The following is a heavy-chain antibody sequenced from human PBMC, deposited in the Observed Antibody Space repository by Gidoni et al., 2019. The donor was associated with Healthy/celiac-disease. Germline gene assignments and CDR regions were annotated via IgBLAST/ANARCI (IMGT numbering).Heavy chain of an antibody. CDR2: IYHSGST. D-gene: IGHD6-6*01. V-gene: IGHV4-38-2*02. Sequence: QVQLQESGPGLVQPSETLSLTCAVSGYSISSGYYWGWLRQPPGKGLEWIGSIYHSGSTYYNPSLKSRVTISVDTSKNQFSLKLSSVTAADTAVYYCARDPGSSSPIDYWGQGTLVTVSS. CDR1: GYSISSGYY. CDR3: ARDPGSSSPIDY. J-gene: IGHJ4*02.